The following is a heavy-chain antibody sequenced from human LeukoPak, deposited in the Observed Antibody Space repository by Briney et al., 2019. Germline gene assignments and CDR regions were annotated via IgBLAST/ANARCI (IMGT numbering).Heavy chain of an antibody. J-gene: IGHJ4*02. CDR2: ISSSSSYI. V-gene: IGHV3-21*01. D-gene: IGHD6-13*01. CDR3: ARPPTKIAAACGGMVDY. CDR1: GFTFSSYS. Sequence: GGSLRLSCAASGFTFSSYSMNWVRQAPGKGLEWVSSISSSSSYIYYADSVKGRFTISRDNAKNSLYLQMNSLRAEDTAVYYCARPPTKIAAACGGMVDYWGQGTLVTVSS.